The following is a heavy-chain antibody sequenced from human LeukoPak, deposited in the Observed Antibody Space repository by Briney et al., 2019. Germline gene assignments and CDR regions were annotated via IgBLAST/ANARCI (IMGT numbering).Heavy chain of an antibody. D-gene: IGHD5-18*01. CDR2: ISHGSSRI. CDR1: AFTFSSYS. CDR3: ARDPGYSYAMYS. V-gene: IGHV3-48*01. J-gene: IGHJ4*02. Sequence: GGSLRLSCAASAFTFSSYSMNWVRQAPGKGLEWISYISHGSSRIFYADFVEGRFTVSRDDAKNALYLQMNSLRVEDAAVYYCARDPGYSYAMYSWGQGTLVIVSS.